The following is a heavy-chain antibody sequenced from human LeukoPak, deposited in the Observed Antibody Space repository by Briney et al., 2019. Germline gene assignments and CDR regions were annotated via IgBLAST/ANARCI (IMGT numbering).Heavy chain of an antibody. CDR3: AKVGRIGFEVGSNWLDP. V-gene: IGHV5-51*01. D-gene: IGHD1-26*01. CDR2: IYPGDSDT. CDR1: GYSFTSYW. J-gene: IGHJ5*02. Sequence: GESLKISCKGSGYSFTSYWIVWVRQMPGKGLEWMGIIYPGDSDTRYSPSFQGQVTISADKSINSAYLQWSSLKASDTAMYYCAKVGRIGFEVGSNWLDPWGQGTLVTVSS.